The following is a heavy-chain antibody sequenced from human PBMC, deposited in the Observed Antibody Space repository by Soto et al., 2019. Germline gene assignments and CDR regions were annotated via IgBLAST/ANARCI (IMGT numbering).Heavy chain of an antibody. CDR3: ARDSTFQWLVAEGVDV. D-gene: IGHD6-19*01. Sequence: ASVKVSCKASGYTFTSYYMHWVRQAPGQGLEWMGIINPSGGSTSYAQKFQGRVTMTRDTSTSTVYMELSSLRSEDTAVYYCARDSTFQWLVAEGVDVWGQGTTVTVSS. J-gene: IGHJ6*02. CDR2: INPSGGST. CDR1: GYTFTSYY. V-gene: IGHV1-46*01.